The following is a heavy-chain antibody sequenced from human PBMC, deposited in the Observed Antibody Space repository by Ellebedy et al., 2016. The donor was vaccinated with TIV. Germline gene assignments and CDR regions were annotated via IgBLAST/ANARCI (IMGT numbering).Heavy chain of an antibody. CDR1: GGSINNFY. CDR2: IYYSGDT. J-gene: IGHJ5*02. D-gene: IGHD3-3*02. V-gene: IGHV4-59*01. CDR3: ARGGGHFVHPGFDP. Sequence: GSLRLXXTVSGGSINNFYWSWVRQPPGKGLEWIGYIYYSGDTKYNPSLKSRVTMSVDTSKNQFSLKLSSVTAADTAVYYCARGGGHFVHPGFDPWGQGTLVTVSS.